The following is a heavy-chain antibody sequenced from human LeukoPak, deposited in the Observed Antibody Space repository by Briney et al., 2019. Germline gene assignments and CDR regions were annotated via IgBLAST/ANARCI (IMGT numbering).Heavy chain of an antibody. CDR2: ISSDGSST. CDR3: ARRYALDY. CDR1: GFTFSSYW. J-gene: IGHJ4*02. V-gene: IGHV3-74*01. Sequence: GGSLRLSCAASGFTFSSYWMHWVRQAPGKGLVWVSRISSDGSSTGYADSVKGRFTISRDNAKNTLYLQMNSLRAEDTAVYYCARRYALDYWGQGTLVTVSS. D-gene: IGHD1-1*01.